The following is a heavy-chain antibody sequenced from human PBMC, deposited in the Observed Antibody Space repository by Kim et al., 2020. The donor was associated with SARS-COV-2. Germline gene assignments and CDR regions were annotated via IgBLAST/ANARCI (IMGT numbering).Heavy chain of an antibody. CDR1: GFTFSSYG. CDR2: ISYDGSNK. Sequence: GGSLRLSCAASGFTFSSYGMHWVRQAPGKGLEWVAVISYDGSNKYYADSVKGRFTISRDNSKNTLYLQMNSLRAEDTAVYYCAKDYVWYYYDSSGYYFDYSGHGTLVTVSS. D-gene: IGHD3-22*01. CDR3: AKDYVWYYYDSSGYYFDY. J-gene: IGHJ4*03. V-gene: IGHV3-30*18.